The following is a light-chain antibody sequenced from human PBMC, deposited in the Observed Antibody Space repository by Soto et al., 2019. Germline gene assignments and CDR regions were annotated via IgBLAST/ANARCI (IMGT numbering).Light chain of an antibody. Sequence: ELVLTQSPAPLSVSPGGRATLSCRASQSISAPLAWYQQKPGQAPRLLLYGASRRATGFPARFSGSGSGTDFTPTISSLQSEDFAVYYCQQYDNWPWTFGQGTKVEI. V-gene: IGKV3-15*01. CDR1: QSISAP. CDR3: QQYDNWPWT. CDR2: GAS. J-gene: IGKJ1*01.